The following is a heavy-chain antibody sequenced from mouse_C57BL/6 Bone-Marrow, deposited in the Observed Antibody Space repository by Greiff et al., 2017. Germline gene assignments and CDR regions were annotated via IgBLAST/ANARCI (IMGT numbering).Heavy chain of an antibody. CDR1: GYTFTSYW. D-gene: IGHD1-1*01. CDR3: ARRDYYGSSSLFDY. V-gene: IGHV1-55*01. J-gene: IGHJ2*01. Sequence: VQLQQPGAELVKPGASVKMSCKASGYTFTSYWITWVKQRPGQGLEWIGDIYPGSGSTNYNEKFKSKATLTVDTSSSTAYMQLSSLTSEDSAVYYCARRDYYGSSSLFDYWGQGTTLTVSS. CDR2: IYPGSGST.